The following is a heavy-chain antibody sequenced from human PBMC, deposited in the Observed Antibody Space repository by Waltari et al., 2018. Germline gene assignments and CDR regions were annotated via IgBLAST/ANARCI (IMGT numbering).Heavy chain of an antibody. V-gene: IGHV4-61*02. J-gene: IGHJ6*03. CDR2: IYTSGST. D-gene: IGHD6-19*01. CDR1: GGPISSGSYY. Sequence: QVQLQESGPGLVKPSQTLSLTCTVSGGPISSGSYYWSWNRQPAGKGLEWIGRIYTSGSTNYNPSLKSRVTISVDTSKNQFSLKLSSVTAADTAVYYCARVGSGWSDLYYYYMDVWGKGTTVTVSS. CDR3: ARVGSGWSDLYYYYMDV.